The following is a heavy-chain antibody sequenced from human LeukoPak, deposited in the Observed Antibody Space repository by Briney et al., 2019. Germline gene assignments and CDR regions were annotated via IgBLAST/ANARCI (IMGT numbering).Heavy chain of an antibody. Sequence: SETLSLTCTVSGGSISSDGYYWSWIRQPPGKGLEWIGYIYHSGSTYYNPSLKSRVTISVDRSKNQFSLKLSSVTAADTAVYYCARAPQMVYAYFDYWGQGTLVTVSS. CDR1: GGSISSDGYY. D-gene: IGHD2-8*01. J-gene: IGHJ4*02. CDR3: ARAPQMVYAYFDY. V-gene: IGHV4-30-2*01. CDR2: IYHSGST.